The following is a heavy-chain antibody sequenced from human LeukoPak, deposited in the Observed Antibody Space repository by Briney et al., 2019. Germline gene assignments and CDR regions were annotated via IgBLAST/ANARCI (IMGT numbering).Heavy chain of an antibody. J-gene: IGHJ3*02. CDR1: GFTFSSYE. V-gene: IGHV3-48*03. CDR3: ARASSSWYPAFDI. Sequence: GGSLRLSCAASGFTFSSYEMNWVRQAPGKGLEWVSYISSSGSTIYYADSVKGRFTISRDNAKNSLYLQMNSLRAGDTAVYYCARASSSWYPAFDIWGQGTMVTVSS. CDR2: ISSSGSTI. D-gene: IGHD6-13*01.